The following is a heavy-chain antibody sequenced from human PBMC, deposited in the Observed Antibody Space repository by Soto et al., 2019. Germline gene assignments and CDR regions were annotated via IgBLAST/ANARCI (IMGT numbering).Heavy chain of an antibody. V-gene: IGHV3-30*09. CDR3: ARGEGCPYFQH. CDR2: ISYDGTKK. CDR1: GFTFSSYS. J-gene: IGHJ1*01. D-gene: IGHD1-26*01. Sequence: QVHLVESGGGVVQPGRSLRLSCVASGFTFSSYSMHWVRQAPVKGLEWVAVISYDGTKKYHAASVKGRLAISRDNSNSPLFLQISTLIAEDTAVYYCARGEGCPYFQHWGQGTLVTVSS.